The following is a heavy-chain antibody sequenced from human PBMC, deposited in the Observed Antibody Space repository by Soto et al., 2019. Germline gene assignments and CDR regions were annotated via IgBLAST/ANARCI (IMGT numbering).Heavy chain of an antibody. D-gene: IGHD1-20*01. V-gene: IGHV3-9*01. CDR1: GFTFDDYA. CDR3: AKARITGIFDY. J-gene: IGHJ4*02. CDR2: ISWNSGSI. Sequence: EVQLVESGGGLVQPGRSLRLSCAASGFTFDDYAMHWVRQAPGKGLEWVSGISWNSGSIGYADSVKGRFTISRDNAKNSLELRMNSLRAEDTALYYRAKARITGIFDYWGQGTLVTVSS.